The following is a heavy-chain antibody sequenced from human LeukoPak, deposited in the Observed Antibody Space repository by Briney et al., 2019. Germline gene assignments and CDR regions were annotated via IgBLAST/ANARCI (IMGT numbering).Heavy chain of an antibody. D-gene: IGHD4-17*01. V-gene: IGHV3-23*01. CDR3: AKVCQPDYGYGVLQH. J-gene: IGHJ1*01. Sequence: GGSLRLSCAASGFTFSSYAMSWVRQAPGKGLEWVSAISGSGCSTYYADSVKGRFTISRDNSKNTLYLQMNSLRAEDTAVYYCAKVCQPDYGYGVLQHWGQGTLVTVSS. CDR1: GFTFSSYA. CDR2: ISGSGCST.